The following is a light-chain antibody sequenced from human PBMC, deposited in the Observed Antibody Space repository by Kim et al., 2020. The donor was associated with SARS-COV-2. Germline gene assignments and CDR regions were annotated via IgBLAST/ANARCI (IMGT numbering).Light chain of an antibody. CDR1: NFVSRK. V-gene: IGLV3-21*04. J-gene: IGLJ1*01. CDR2: YDI. CDR3: QVWDSSSDHYV. Sequence: PGTTSRITVWENNFVSRKLHWYQQEPGQAPVLVIYYDIGRSSGFPEGFSGTNSENTATLTSSRVEAGDEADYYCQVWDSSSDHYVLGTGTKVTVL.